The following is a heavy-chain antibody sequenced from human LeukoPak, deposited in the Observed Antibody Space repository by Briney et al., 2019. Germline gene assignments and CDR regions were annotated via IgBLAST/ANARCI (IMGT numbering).Heavy chain of an antibody. Sequence: GGSLRLSCAASGFTFSSYSMNWVRQAPGKGLEWVSYISSSGSTIYYADSVKGRFTISRDNAKNSLYLQMNSLRAEDTAVYYCARGAGGDYYYYMDVWGKGTTVTISS. CDR2: ISSSGSTI. J-gene: IGHJ6*03. V-gene: IGHV3-48*04. CDR1: GFTFSSYS. D-gene: IGHD4-17*01. CDR3: ARGAGGDYYYYMDV.